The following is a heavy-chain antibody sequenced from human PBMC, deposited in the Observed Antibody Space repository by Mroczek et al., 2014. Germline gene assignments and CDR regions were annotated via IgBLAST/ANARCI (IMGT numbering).Heavy chain of an antibody. D-gene: IGHD2-2*01. CDR2: ISYDGSNK. J-gene: IGHJ4*02. V-gene: IGHV3-30*03. Sequence: ESGGGVVQPGRSLRLSCAASGFTFSSYGMHWVRQAPGKGLEWVAVISYDGSNKYYADSVKGRFTISRDNSKNTLYLQMNSLRAEDTAVYYCEAYQPIPLFDYWGQGTLVTVSS. CDR3: EAYQPIPLFDY. CDR1: GFTFSSYG.